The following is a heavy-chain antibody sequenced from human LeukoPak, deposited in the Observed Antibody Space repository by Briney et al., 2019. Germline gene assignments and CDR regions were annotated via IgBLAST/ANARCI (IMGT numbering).Heavy chain of an antibody. Sequence: NPGGSLRLSCAVSGFTFSSYSRNWVRQAPGKGLEWVSSISSSSSYIYYADSVKCRFTISRDNAKNSLYLQMNSLRAEDTAVYYCARDPYSGLFDYWGQGTLVTVSS. D-gene: IGHD4-11*01. J-gene: IGHJ4*02. CDR2: ISSSSSYI. V-gene: IGHV3-21*01. CDR1: GFTFSSYS. CDR3: ARDPYSGLFDY.